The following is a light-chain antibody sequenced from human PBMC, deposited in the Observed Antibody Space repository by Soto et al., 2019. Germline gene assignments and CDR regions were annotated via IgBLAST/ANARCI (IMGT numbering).Light chain of an antibody. CDR2: DAS. Sequence: AIQLTQSPSSLSASVGDRVTITCRASQGISSALAWYQQKPGKAPKLLIYDASSLESGVPSRFSGSGSGTDFTLTISSLQPEDFANYYCQQFNSYPVFGGGTKVEIK. J-gene: IGKJ4*01. CDR1: QGISSA. CDR3: QQFNSYPV. V-gene: IGKV1-13*02.